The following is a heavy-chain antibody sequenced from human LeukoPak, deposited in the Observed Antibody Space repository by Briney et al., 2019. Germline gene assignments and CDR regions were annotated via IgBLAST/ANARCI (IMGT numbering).Heavy chain of an antibody. Sequence: SETLSLTCTVSGGSISSSSYYWGWIRQPPGKGLEWIGSIYYSGSTYYNPSLKSRVTISVDTSKNQFSLKLSSVTAADTAVYYCARDVNSNGSPSDYWGQGTLVTVSS. CDR2: IYYSGST. V-gene: IGHV4-39*07. CDR1: GGSISSSSYY. D-gene: IGHD1-26*01. J-gene: IGHJ4*02. CDR3: ARDVNSNGSPSDY.